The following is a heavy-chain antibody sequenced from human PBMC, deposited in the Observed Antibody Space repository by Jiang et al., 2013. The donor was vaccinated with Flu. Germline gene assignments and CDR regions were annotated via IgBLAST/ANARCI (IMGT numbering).Heavy chain of an antibody. Sequence: GPGLVKPSETLSLNCTVSGGAINDYYWNWIRQSPDKGLEWIGYIHYTGTTYSGSTKYNPSLKSRVTISLNTSKRQFSLKMTSVTTADTATYYCARGILLWSRGFDFWGQGS. V-gene: IGHV4-59*01. J-gene: IGHJ5*01. D-gene: IGHD3-10*01. CDR1: GGAINDYY. CDR3: ARGILLWSRGFDF. CDR2: IHYTGTTYSGST.